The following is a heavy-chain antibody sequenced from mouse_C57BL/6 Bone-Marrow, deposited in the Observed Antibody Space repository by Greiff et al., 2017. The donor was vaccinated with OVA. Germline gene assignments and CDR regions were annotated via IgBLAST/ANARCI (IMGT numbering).Heavy chain of an antibody. D-gene: IGHD1-1*01. CDR3: ARRDYGSSSFDY. Sequence: VQLQQPGTELVKPGASLNPSCKASGYTFTSYWMHWVKQRPGQGLEWIGNINPSNGGTNYNEKFKSKATLTVDKSSSTAYMQLSSLTSEDSAVYYCARRDYGSSSFDYWGQGTTLTVSS. CDR1: GYTFTSYW. V-gene: IGHV1-53*01. J-gene: IGHJ2*01. CDR2: INPSNGGT.